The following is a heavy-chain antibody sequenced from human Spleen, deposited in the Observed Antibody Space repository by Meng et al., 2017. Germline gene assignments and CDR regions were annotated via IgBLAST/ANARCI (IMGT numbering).Heavy chain of an antibody. CDR3: ARTIGVEYSSSWYYFDY. CDR1: GGTISGYY. Sequence: VQLQQGGAGLLKPSETLALTWAVYGGTISGYYWSWIRQPPGKGLEWIGEINDSGSTNYNPSLKSRVTISKDTSKNQFSLKLSSVTAADTAVYYCARTIGVEYSSSWYYFDYWGQGTLVTVSS. V-gene: IGHV4-34*01. J-gene: IGHJ4*02. CDR2: INDSGST. D-gene: IGHD6-13*01.